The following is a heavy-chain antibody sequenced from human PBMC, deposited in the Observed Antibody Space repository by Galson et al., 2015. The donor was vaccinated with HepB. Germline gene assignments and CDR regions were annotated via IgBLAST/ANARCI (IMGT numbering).Heavy chain of an antibody. CDR1: GFTFGDYA. V-gene: IGHV3-49*04. CDR2: IRSKAYGGTT. D-gene: IGHD2/OR15-2a*01. CDR3: VLGPAY. J-gene: IGHJ4*02. Sequence: SLRLSCAASGFTFGDYAMSWVRQAPGKGLEWVGFIRSKAYGGTTEYAASVKGRFTISRDDSKSIAYLQMNSLKTEDTAVYYCVLGPAYWGQGTLVTVSS.